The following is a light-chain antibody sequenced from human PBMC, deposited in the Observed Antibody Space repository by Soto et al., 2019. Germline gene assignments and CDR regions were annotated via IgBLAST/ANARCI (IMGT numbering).Light chain of an antibody. J-gene: IGKJ1*01. CDR3: LHTYSFPRT. CDR1: QSISNW. V-gene: IGKV1-5*01. Sequence: DIQMTQSPSTLSASVGDRVTITCRASQSISNWLAWYQQKPGKAPKLLIYDASSLETGVPSRFSGSGSGTDFILTINTLQADDFATYYCLHTYSFPRTFGQGTKVDIK. CDR2: DAS.